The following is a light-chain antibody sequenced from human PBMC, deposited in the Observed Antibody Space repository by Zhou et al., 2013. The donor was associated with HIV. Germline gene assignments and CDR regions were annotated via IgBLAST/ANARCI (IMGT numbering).Light chain of an antibody. CDR3: QQSYSTPYS. V-gene: IGKV1-39*01. CDR2: GSS. J-gene: IGKJ2*03. Sequence: DIQMTQSPSSLSASIGETVTISCRASRKISTYVNWYQYKPGKAPNILIFGSSYSQKGVPSRFIGSGSGADFTLTIRGLQREDFATYYCQQSYSTPYSFGQGTKLEIK. CDR1: RKISTY.